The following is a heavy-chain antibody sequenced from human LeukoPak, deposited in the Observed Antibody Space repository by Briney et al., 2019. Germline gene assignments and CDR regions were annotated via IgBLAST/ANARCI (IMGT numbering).Heavy chain of an antibody. V-gene: IGHV3-23*01. CDR2: ISGSGDKT. J-gene: IGHJ4*02. CDR3: ANRAYYASSNTYYPYYFDY. CDR1: GFTFSTFT. Sequence: PGGSLRLSCEASGFTFSTFTMSWVRQAPGKGLEWVSGISGSGDKTYYADSVKGRFTISRDNFKNTLYLQMHSLRDEDTAVSFCANRAYYASSNTYYPYYFDYWGQGTLVTVSS. D-gene: IGHD3-22*01.